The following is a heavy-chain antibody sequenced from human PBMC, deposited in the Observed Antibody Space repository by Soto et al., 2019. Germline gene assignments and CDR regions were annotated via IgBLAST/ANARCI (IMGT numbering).Heavy chain of an antibody. Sequence: PSETLSLTCAVYGGSFSGYYWSWIRQPPGKGLEWIGEINHSGSTNYNPSLKSRVTISVDTSKNQFSLKLSSVTAADTAVYYWGSFFTICLLIIDENYYGMDVWGQGTTVTVSS. V-gene: IGHV4-34*01. CDR3: GSFFTICLLIIDENYYGMDV. CDR1: GGSFSGYY. J-gene: IGHJ6*02. CDR2: INHSGST. D-gene: IGHD3-9*01.